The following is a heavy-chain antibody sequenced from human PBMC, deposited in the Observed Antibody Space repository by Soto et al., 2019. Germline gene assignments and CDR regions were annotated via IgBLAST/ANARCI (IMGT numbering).Heavy chain of an antibody. CDR2: ISGSGGST. CDR3: AKEGSSWYPYYYYGMDV. CDR1: GFTFSSYA. J-gene: IGHJ6*02. D-gene: IGHD6-13*01. V-gene: IGHV3-23*01. Sequence: EVQLLESGGGLVQPGGSLRLSCAASGFTFSSYAMSWVRQAPGKGLEWVSAISGSGGSTHYADSVKGRFTISRDNSKNTLYLQMNSVRAEDTAVYYCAKEGSSWYPYYYYGMDVWGQGTTVTVSS.